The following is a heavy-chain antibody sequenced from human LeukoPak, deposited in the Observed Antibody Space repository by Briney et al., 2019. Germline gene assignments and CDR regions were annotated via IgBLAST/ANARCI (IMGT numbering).Heavy chain of an antibody. CDR1: GYSFSTHW. Sequence: GESLKISCQGSGYSFSTHWIGWVRQMPGKGPEWMGLIFPADSDTRYSPSFQGQVTISADKSINTAYLQWSSLKASDSAMYYCARLIYGVVIGYWGQGTLVTVSS. V-gene: IGHV5-51*01. CDR3: ARLIYGVVIGY. J-gene: IGHJ4*02. D-gene: IGHD3-3*01. CDR2: IFPADSDT.